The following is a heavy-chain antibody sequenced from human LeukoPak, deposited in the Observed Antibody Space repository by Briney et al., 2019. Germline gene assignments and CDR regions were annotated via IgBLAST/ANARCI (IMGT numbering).Heavy chain of an antibody. D-gene: IGHD2-2*01. J-gene: IGHJ4*02. V-gene: IGHV4-34*01. CDR3: ARGRPERDIVVVPAAIRLFDY. CDR2: INHSGST. CDR1: GGSFSGYY. Sequence: SETLSLTCAVYGGSFSGYYWSWIRQPPGKGLEWIGEINHSGSTNYNPSLKSRATISVDTSKNQFSLKLSSVTAADTAVYYCARGRPERDIVVVPAAIRLFDYWGQGTLVTVSS.